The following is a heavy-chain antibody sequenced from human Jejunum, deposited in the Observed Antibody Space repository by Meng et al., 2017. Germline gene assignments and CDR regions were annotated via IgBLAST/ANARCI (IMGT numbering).Heavy chain of an antibody. V-gene: IGHV1-3*01. CDR2: INAGNGDT. D-gene: IGHD2-2*01. J-gene: IGHJ4*02. CDR1: GYTFTNYA. Sequence: QVRLVQAGAEVEKPGASVKVSCKASGYTFTNYAMNWVRQAPGQRPEWMGWINAGNGDTKYLQKFQGRVTITRDTSASTAYMELSSLRSEDTAVYYCARAIGVVIMEADYWGQGTLVTVSS. CDR3: ARAIGVVIMEADY.